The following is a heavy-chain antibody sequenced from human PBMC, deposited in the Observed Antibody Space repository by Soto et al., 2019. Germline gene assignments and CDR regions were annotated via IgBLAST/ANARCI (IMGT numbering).Heavy chain of an antibody. J-gene: IGHJ3*02. D-gene: IGHD6-13*01. V-gene: IGHV1-69*01. CDR2: IIPIFGTA. Sequence: QVQLVQSGAEVKKPGSSVKVSCKASGGTFSSYAISWVRQAPGQGLEWMGGIIPIFGTANYAQKFQGRVTITADESTSTAYMELSSLRSEDTAVYYCARVHGEQLVTGNAFDIWGQGTMVTVSS. CDR3: ARVHGEQLVTGNAFDI. CDR1: GGTFSSYA.